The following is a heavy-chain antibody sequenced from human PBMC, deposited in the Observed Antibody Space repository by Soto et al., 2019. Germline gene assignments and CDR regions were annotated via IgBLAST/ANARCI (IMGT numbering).Heavy chain of an antibody. Sequence: QITLKESGPTLVKPTQTLTLTCTFSGFSLSTSGVGVGWIRQPPGKALEWLALIYWDDDKRYSPSLKSRLTTTTDASKHPVVLTMAKLDPADTAPYYRARINVVTVHGHYYCYVMDVWGQGTTVTVSS. D-gene: IGHD2-15*01. V-gene: IGHV2-5*02. CDR1: GFSLSTSGVG. CDR2: IYWDDDK. CDR3: ARINVVTVHGHYYCYVMDV. J-gene: IGHJ6*02.